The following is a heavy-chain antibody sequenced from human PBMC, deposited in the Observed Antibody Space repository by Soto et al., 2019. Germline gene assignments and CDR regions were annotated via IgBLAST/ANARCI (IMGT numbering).Heavy chain of an antibody. Sequence: PGRSLRLSCAASGFTFSRYAMSWVRQAPGKGLEWVSAISGSGGSTYYADSVKGRFTISRDNSKNTLYLQMNSLKTEDTGIYYCTTDSYSTMIVVRFDYWGHGTLVTVSS. CDR2: ISGSGGST. CDR1: GFTFSRYA. D-gene: IGHD3-22*01. CDR3: TTDSYSTMIVVRFDY. V-gene: IGHV3-23*01. J-gene: IGHJ4*01.